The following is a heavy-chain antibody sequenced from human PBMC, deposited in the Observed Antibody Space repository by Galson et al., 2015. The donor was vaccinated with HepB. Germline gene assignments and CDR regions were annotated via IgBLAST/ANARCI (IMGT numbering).Heavy chain of an antibody. J-gene: IGHJ2*01. CDR2: INGDGSNT. CDR3: TRDFDSISGL. D-gene: IGHD3-22*01. Sequence: SLRLSCAASGFTFSTYWMHWVRQAPGKGLEWVSRINGDGSNTGHADSVRGRFTTSRDNTKNTVYLQMNSLRAEDTAVYYCTRDFDSISGLWGRGTLLTVSS. CDR1: GFTFSTYW. V-gene: IGHV3-74*01.